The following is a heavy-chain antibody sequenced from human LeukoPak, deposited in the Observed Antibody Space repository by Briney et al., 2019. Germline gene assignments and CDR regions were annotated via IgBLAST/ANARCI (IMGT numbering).Heavy chain of an antibody. CDR3: ARVPLGWYFDY. Sequence: GGSLRLSCAASGFTFSSYSMNWVRQAPGKGLEGVSSISSSSSYIYYADSVKGRFTISRDNAKNSLYLQMNSLRAEDTAVYYCARVPLGWYFDYWGQGTLVTVSS. CDR2: ISSSSSYI. V-gene: IGHV3-21*01. D-gene: IGHD6-19*01. J-gene: IGHJ4*02. CDR1: GFTFSSYS.